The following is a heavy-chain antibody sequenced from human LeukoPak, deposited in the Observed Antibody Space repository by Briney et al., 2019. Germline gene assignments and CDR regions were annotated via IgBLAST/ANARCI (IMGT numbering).Heavy chain of an antibody. J-gene: IGHJ4*02. Sequence: GSLRLSCAASGFNFDDYYVSWIRQAPGKGLEWVSYISGSSGYTNYADSVRGRSTISRDNAKNSLFLHMNSLRPEDTAVFYCVKDPGGSSGAWGQGTLVTVSS. CDR2: ISGSSGYT. D-gene: IGHD6-19*01. CDR3: VKDPGGSSGA. CDR1: GFNFDDYY. V-gene: IGHV3-11*06.